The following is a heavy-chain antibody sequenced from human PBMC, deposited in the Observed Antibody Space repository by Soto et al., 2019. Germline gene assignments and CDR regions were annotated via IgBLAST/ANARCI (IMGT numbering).Heavy chain of an antibody. Sequence: QVQLVQSGAEVKKPGASVKVSCKASGYTFTSYAMHWVRQAPGQRLEWMGWINAGKGNTKYSQKFQGRVTITRDTSASTAYMELSSLRSEDTAVYYCARVKDRLFDYWGQGTLVTVSS. V-gene: IGHV1-3*01. CDR2: INAGKGNT. D-gene: IGHD4-17*01. J-gene: IGHJ4*02. CDR1: GYTFTSYA. CDR3: ARVKDRLFDY.